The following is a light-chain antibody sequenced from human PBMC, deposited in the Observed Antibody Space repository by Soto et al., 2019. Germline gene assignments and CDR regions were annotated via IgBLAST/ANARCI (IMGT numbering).Light chain of an antibody. V-gene: IGKV1-39*01. Sequence: DIQMTQSPSSLSASLGDRVTITCRANQDISSYLIWYQHKLGQAPKLLIHAASTLASGVPSRFSGSESGTDFTLAISGLEHEDSATYCCQQRYKTPWTFGQGTKVEIK. CDR3: QQRYKTPWT. CDR2: AAS. J-gene: IGKJ1*01. CDR1: QDISSY.